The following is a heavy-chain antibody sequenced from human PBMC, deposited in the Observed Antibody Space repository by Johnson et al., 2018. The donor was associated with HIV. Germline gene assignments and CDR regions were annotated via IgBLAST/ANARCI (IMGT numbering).Heavy chain of an antibody. V-gene: IGHV3-13*01. J-gene: IGHJ3*01. CDR1: GFTFSSYD. CDR2: IGTAGDT. D-gene: IGHD2-15*01. Sequence: VHLVESGGGLIQPGGSLRLSCAASGFTFSSYDMHWVRQATGKGLEWVSAIGTAGDTYYPGSVKGRFTISRDNAKKSLFLQMNSLRAEDTALYYCAKDMRGTDMDTFDLWGQGTMVTVSS. CDR3: AKDMRGTDMDTFDL.